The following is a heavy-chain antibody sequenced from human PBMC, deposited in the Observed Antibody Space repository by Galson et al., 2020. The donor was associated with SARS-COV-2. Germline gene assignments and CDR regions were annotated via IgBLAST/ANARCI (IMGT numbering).Heavy chain of an antibody. CDR2: ISSSSSYI. D-gene: IGHD6-13*01. CDR3: AREPSSSWYEGAYNWFDP. J-gene: IGHJ5*02. CDR1: GFTFSSYS. V-gene: IGHV3-21*01. Sequence: GGSLRLSCAASGFTFSSYSMNWVRQAPGKGLEWVSSISSSSSYIYYADSVKGRFTISRDNAKNSLYLQMNSLRAEDTAVYYCAREPSSSWYEGAYNWFDPWGQGTLVTVSS.